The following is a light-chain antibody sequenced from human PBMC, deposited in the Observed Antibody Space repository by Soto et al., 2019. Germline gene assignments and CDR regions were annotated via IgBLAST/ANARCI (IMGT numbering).Light chain of an antibody. V-gene: IGKV3-20*01. J-gene: IGKJ1*01. CDR2: GAS. CDR1: QSVSSSY. CDR3: QQYGSSPWT. Sequence: EIVLTQSPGTLSLSPGERATLTCRASQSVSSSYLAWYQQKPGQAPRRLIYGASSRATGIPDRFSGSGSGTDFTLTISRLEPVDFAVYYCQQYGSSPWTFGQGTKVEIK.